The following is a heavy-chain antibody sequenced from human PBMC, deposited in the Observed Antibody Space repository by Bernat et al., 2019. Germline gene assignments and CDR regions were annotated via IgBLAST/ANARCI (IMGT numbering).Heavy chain of an antibody. V-gene: IGHV1-69*06. Sequence: QVQLVQSGAEVKKPGSSVKVSCKASGGTFSSYAISWVRQAPGQGLEWMGGIIPIFGTANYAQKFQGRVRITAEKSTSTAYMEVSSLRSEDTAGYYCAGGRLGSSRWRSYDHGMDVWGQGTTVTVSS. CDR1: GGTFSSYA. CDR3: AGGRLGSSRWRSYDHGMDV. D-gene: IGHD6-13*01. CDR2: IIPIFGTA. J-gene: IGHJ6*02.